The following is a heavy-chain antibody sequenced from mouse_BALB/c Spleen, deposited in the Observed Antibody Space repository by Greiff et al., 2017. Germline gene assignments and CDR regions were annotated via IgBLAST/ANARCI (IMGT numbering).Heavy chain of an antibody. CDR2: INPSNGRT. J-gene: IGHJ4*01. CDR3: ARYYGSSYAMDY. CDR1: GYTFTSYW. D-gene: IGHD1-1*01. V-gene: IGHV1S81*02. Sequence: VQLQQPGAELVKPGASVKLSCKASGYTFTSYWMHWVKQRPGQGLEWIGEINPSNGRTNYNEKFKSKATLTVDKSSSTAYMQLSSLTSEDSAVYFCARYYGSSYAMDYWGQGTSVTVSS.